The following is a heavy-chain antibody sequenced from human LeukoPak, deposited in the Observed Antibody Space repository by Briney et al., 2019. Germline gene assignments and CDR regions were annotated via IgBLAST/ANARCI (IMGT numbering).Heavy chain of an antibody. D-gene: IGHD5-24*01. V-gene: IGHV4-59*12. CDR2: IYYSGST. Sequence: PSETLSLTCTVSGDFISSYYWSWIRQPPGKGLEWIGSIYYSGSTYYNPSLKSRVTISVDTSKNQFSLKLSSVTAADTAVYYCARRAAEMATNYFDYWGQGTLVTVSS. CDR3: ARRAAEMATNYFDY. J-gene: IGHJ4*02. CDR1: GDFISSYY.